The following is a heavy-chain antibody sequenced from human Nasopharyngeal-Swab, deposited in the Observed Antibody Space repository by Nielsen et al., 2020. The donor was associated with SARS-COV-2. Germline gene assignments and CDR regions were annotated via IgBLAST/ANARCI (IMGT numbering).Heavy chain of an antibody. J-gene: IGHJ4*02. CDR3: ATLSYGGNSPHVI. CDR2: FDPEDGET. V-gene: IGHV1-24*01. Sequence: ASVKASCKVSGYTLTELSMHWVRQAPGKGLEWMGGFDPEDGETIYAQKFQGRVTMTEDTSTDTAYMELSSLRSEDTAVYYCATLSYGGNSPHVIWGQGTLVTVSS. D-gene: IGHD4-23*01. CDR1: GYTLTELS.